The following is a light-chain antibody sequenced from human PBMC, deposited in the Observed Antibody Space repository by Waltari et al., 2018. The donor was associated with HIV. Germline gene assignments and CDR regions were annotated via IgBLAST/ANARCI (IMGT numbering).Light chain of an antibody. CDR2: WAS. V-gene: IGKV4-1*01. CDR1: QTIFYSSNNKNY. Sequence: DIVMTQSPDSLAVSLGERATINCKSSQTIFYSSNNKNYLAWYQQKPGQSPKLLISWASTREFGVPDRFSGSGSGTDFTLTISSLRAEDVAVYYCQQYNRWPPYSFGQGTKLEIK. CDR3: QQYNRWPPYS. J-gene: IGKJ2*03.